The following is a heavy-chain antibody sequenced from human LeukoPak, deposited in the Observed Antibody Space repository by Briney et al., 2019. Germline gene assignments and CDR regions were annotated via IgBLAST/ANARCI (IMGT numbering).Heavy chain of an antibody. J-gene: IGHJ5*02. V-gene: IGHV4-30-4*02. CDR3: ARVVADYVWGSYRRNWFDP. Sequence: PSETLSLTCTVSGGSISSGDYYWSWIRQPPGKGLEWIGYIYYSGSTYYNPSLKSRVTISVDTSKNQFSLKLSSVTAADTAVYYCARVVADYVWGSYRRNWFDPWGQGTLVTVSS. CDR1: GGSISSGDYY. CDR2: IYYSGST. D-gene: IGHD3-16*02.